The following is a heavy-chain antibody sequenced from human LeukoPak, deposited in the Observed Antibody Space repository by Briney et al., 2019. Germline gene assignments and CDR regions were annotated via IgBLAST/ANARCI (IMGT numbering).Heavy chain of an antibody. CDR3: AKARVGEAGASDY. D-gene: IGHD6-13*01. V-gene: IGHV3-23*01. J-gene: IGHJ4*02. Sequence: GGSLRLSCAASGFTFSSYGMSWVRQSPGKGLEWVSTITSSGGSTYYTDSVKGRFAISRDSSKNTLYLQMNSLRVEDTAVYYCAKARVGEAGASDYWGQGTLVTVSS. CDR1: GFTFSSYG. CDR2: ITSSGGST.